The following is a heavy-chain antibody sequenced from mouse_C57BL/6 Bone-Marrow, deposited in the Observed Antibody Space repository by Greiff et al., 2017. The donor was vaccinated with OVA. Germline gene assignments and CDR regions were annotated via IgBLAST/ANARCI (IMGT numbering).Heavy chain of an antibody. CDR1: GFNIKDDY. CDR2: IDPENGDT. V-gene: IGHV14-4*01. CDR3: SSHYYGSSSYYYAMDY. J-gene: IGHJ4*01. Sequence: VQLKQSGAELVRPGASVKLSCTASGFNIKDDYMHWVKQRPEQGLEWIGWIDPENGDTEYASKFQGKATITADTSSNTAYLQLSSLTSEDTAVYYCSSHYYGSSSYYYAMDYWGQGTSVTVSS. D-gene: IGHD1-1*01.